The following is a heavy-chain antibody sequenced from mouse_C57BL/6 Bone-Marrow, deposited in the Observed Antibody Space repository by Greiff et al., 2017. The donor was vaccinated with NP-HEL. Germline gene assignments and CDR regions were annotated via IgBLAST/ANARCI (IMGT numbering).Heavy chain of an antibody. D-gene: IGHD2-1*01. Sequence: VQLQQPGAELVKPGASVKLSCKASGYTFTSYWMQWVKQRPGQGLEWIGEIDPSDSYTNYNQKFKGKATLTVDTSSSTAYMQLSRLTSDDSAVYYFSREGGIYGGFYCNYVLFAYWGQGTLVTVSA. CDR1: GYTFTSYW. CDR2: IDPSDSYT. V-gene: IGHV1-50*01. J-gene: IGHJ3*01. CDR3: SREGGIYGGFYCNYVLFAY.